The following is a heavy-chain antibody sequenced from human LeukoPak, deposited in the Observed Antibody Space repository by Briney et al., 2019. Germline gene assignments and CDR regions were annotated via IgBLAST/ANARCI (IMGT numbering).Heavy chain of an antibody. CDR2: IYYSGST. D-gene: IGHD1-26*01. Sequence: SETLSLTCTVSGGSIINSNYYWGWVRQPPGEGLEWIAMIYYSGSTYYNPSLKTRVTISVDTSKNQFSLNLSSVTAADTAVYYCATHRTLGAPRPLDNWGQGTLVTVSS. CDR1: GGSIINSNYY. CDR3: ATHRTLGAPRPLDN. V-gene: IGHV4-39*01. J-gene: IGHJ4*02.